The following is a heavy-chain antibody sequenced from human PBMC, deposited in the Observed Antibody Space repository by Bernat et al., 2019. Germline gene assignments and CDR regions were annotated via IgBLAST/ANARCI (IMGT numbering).Heavy chain of an antibody. CDR3: ARAPTYGGQKEYYYYYMDV. V-gene: IGHV3-21*05. CDR1: GFTFSSYS. Sequence: GQRVESGGGRVKPGGALRLSCAASGFTFSSYSMNGVRQAPGKGLEWVSYISSSSSYICYSDSVKGRFTISRNNAKNSLYLQMNSLRAEDTAVYYCARAPTYGGQKEYYYYYMDVWGKGTTVTVSS. D-gene: IGHD5-12*01. J-gene: IGHJ6*03. CDR2: ISSSSSYI.